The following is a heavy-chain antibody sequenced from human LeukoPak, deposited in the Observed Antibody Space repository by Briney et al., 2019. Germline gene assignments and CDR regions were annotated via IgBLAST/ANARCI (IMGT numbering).Heavy chain of an antibody. CDR2: IYYSGST. V-gene: IGHV4-31*03. Sequence: PSETLSLTCTVSGGSISSGGYYWSWIRPHPGKGLEWIGYIYYSGSTYYNPSLKSRVTISVDTSKNQFSLKLSSVTAADTAVYYCARDSEESEAFDIWGQGTMVTVSS. CDR3: ARDSEESEAFDI. CDR1: GGSISSGGYY. J-gene: IGHJ3*02. D-gene: IGHD3-10*01.